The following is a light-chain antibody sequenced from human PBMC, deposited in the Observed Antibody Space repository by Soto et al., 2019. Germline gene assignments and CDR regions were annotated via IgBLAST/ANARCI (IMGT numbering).Light chain of an antibody. Sequence: QSALTQPPSASGSPGQSLTISCTGTSSDVGFYNFVSWYQQRPGKAPKLVIYEVTKRPSGVPDRFSGSKSGSMASLTVSGLQADDEADYYCASYAGTKLFVFGSGTKLTVL. CDR3: ASYAGTKLFV. J-gene: IGLJ1*01. CDR1: SSDVGFYNF. CDR2: EVT. V-gene: IGLV2-8*01.